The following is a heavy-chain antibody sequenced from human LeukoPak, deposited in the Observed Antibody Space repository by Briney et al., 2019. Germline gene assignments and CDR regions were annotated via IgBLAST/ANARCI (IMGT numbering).Heavy chain of an antibody. Sequence: GGSLRLSCAASGFTFSSYSMNWVRQAPGKGLEWVSSISSSSSYIYYADSVKGRFTISRDNAKNSLYLQMNSLRAEDTAVYYCARALDYYYDSSGHIDYWGQGTLVTASS. J-gene: IGHJ4*02. CDR1: GFTFSSYS. CDR2: ISSSSSYI. D-gene: IGHD3-22*01. V-gene: IGHV3-21*01. CDR3: ARALDYYYDSSGHIDY.